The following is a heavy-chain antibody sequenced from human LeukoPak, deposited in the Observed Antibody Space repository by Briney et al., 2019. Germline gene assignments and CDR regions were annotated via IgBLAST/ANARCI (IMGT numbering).Heavy chain of an antibody. CDR3: ARGLVVVIGFDY. J-gene: IGHJ4*02. V-gene: IGHV4-38-2*02. CDR2: IYHSGST. CDR1: GYSISSGYY. D-gene: IGHD2-21*01. Sequence: SETLSLTCTVSGYSISSGYYWGWIRQPPGKGLEWIGSIYHSGSTYYNPSLKSRVTISVDTSKNQFSLKLSSVTAADTAVYYCARGLVVVIGFDYWGQGTLVTVSS.